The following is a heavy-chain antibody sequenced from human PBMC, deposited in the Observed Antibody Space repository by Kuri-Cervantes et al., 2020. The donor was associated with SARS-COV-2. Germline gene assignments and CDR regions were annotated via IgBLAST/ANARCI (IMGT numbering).Heavy chain of an antibody. D-gene: IGHD4-23*01. Sequence: SVKVSCKASGGTFSSYAISWVRQAPGQGLEWMGGIIPIFGTANYAQKFQGRVTITADKSTSTAYMELSSLRSEDTAVYYCARTPVTYGGDDGVFFDYWGQGSLVTVSS. V-gene: IGHV1-69*06. CDR3: ARTPVTYGGDDGVFFDY. J-gene: IGHJ4*02. CDR2: IIPIFGTA. CDR1: GGTFSSYA.